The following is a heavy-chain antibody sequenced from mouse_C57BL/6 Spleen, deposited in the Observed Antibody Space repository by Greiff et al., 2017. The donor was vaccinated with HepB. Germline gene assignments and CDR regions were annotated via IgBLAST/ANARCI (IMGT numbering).Heavy chain of an antibody. J-gene: IGHJ4*01. CDR3: ARSPSDGNYVGAMDY. Sequence: QVQLQQSGAELVRPGASVKLSCKASGYTFTDYYINWVKQRPGQGLEWIARIYPGSGNTYYNEKFKGKATLTAEKSSSSAYMQLSSLTSEDSAVYFCARSPSDGNYVGAMDYWGQGTSVTVSS. CDR2: IYPGSGNT. V-gene: IGHV1-76*01. CDR1: GYTFTDYY. D-gene: IGHD2-1*01.